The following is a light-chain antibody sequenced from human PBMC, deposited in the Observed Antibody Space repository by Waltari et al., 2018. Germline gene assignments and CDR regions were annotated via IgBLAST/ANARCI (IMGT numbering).Light chain of an antibody. CDR3: SSQSSNDVVL. CDR1: SNDVGGYNS. CDR2: DVS. V-gene: IGLV2-14*01. Sequence: QSALTQPASVSGSPGQSVTIFCAGTSNDVGGYNSVSWYQEHPGQAPGVIIYDVSDRPSGVSDRFSGSKSGHTASLTISVLQAEDEADYYCSSQSSNDVVLFGGGTKLTVL. J-gene: IGLJ2*01.